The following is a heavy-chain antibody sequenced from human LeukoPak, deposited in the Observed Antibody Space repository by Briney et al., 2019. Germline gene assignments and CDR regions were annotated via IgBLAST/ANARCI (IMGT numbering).Heavy chain of an antibody. D-gene: IGHD3-10*01. J-gene: IGHJ4*02. CDR2: INSGGSSR. Sequence: PGGSLRLSCAASGFTFSDYWMHWVRQAPGKGLVWVSRINSGGSSRTYADSVKGRFTISRDNSKNTLYLQMSSLRAEDTAVYYCAKGPMVRIDYWGQGTLVTVSS. CDR3: AKGPMVRIDY. CDR1: GFTFSDYW. V-gene: IGHV3-74*01.